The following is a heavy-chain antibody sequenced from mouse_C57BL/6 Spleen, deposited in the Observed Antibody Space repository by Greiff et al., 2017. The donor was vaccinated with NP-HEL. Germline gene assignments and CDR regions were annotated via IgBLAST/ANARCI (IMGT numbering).Heavy chain of an antibody. V-gene: IGHV1-62-2*01. CDR3: ARHEELRRFAY. Sequence: QVQLQQSGAELVKPGASVKLSCKASGYTFTEYTIHWVKQRPGQGLEWIGWIYPGSGSIKYNEKFKDKATLTAYKSSSTVYMELSRLTSEDSAVYFCARHEELRRFAYWGQGTLVTVSA. D-gene: IGHD2-4*01. CDR2: IYPGSGSI. CDR1: GYTFTEYT. J-gene: IGHJ3*01.